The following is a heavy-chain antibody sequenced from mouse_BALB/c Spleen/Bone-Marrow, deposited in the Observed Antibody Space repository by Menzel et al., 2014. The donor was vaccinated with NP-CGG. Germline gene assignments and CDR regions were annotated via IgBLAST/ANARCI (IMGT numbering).Heavy chain of an antibody. J-gene: IGHJ3*01. CDR3: ASPICFDCYLFDY. D-gene: IGHD2-4*01. Sequence: VMLVESGPGLVAPSQSLSITCTVSGFSLTSYGVHWVRQPPGKGLEWLGVIWAGGSTNYNSALMSRLSISKDNSKSQFCLKLSDLQTYATPMYYDASPICFDCYLFDYRGKGTLVTVTA. V-gene: IGHV2-9*02. CDR2: IWAGGST. CDR1: GFSLTSYG.